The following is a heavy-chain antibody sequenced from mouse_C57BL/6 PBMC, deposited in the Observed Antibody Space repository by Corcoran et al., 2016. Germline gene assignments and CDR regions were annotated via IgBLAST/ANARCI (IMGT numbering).Heavy chain of an antibody. Sequence: QVQLQQSGPELVKPGASVKISCNASGYTFTDYYMNWVKQRPGQGLEWIGWSFPGSGSTYYNEKFKGKATLTVDKSSSTAYMLLSSLTSEDSAVYFCAREGNMVTTEYYAMDYWGQGTSVTVSS. D-gene: IGHD2-2*01. V-gene: IGHV1-75*01. CDR1: GYTFTDYY. CDR3: AREGNMVTTEYYAMDY. CDR2: SFPGSGST. J-gene: IGHJ4*01.